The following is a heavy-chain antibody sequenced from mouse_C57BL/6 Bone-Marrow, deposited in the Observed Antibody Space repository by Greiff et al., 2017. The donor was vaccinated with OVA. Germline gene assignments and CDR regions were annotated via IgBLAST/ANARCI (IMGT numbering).Heavy chain of an antibody. CDR2: ISSGGDYI. Sequence: EVKLVESGEGLVKPGGSLKLSCAASGFTFSSYAMSWVRQTPEKRLEWVAYISSGGDYIYYADTVKGRFTISRDNARNTLYLQMSSLKSEDTAMYYCTRVGSSYVGYFDVWGTGTTVTVSS. CDR3: TRVGSSYVGYFDV. CDR1: GFTFSSYA. D-gene: IGHD1-1*01. V-gene: IGHV5-9-1*02. J-gene: IGHJ1*03.